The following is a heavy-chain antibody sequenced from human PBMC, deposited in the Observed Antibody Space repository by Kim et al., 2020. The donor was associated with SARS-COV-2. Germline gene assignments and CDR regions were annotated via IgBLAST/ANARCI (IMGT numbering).Heavy chain of an antibody. Sequence: ASVKVSCKASGYTFTSYGISWVRQAPGQGLEWMGWISAYNGNTNYAQKLQGRVTMTTDTSTSTAYMELRSLRSDDTAVYYCASEKGYGSGSPPSNYYYYYMDVWGKGTTVTVSS. CDR2: ISAYNGNT. CDR1: GYTFTSYG. J-gene: IGHJ6*03. CDR3: ASEKGYGSGSPPSNYYYYYMDV. V-gene: IGHV1-18*01. D-gene: IGHD3-10*01.